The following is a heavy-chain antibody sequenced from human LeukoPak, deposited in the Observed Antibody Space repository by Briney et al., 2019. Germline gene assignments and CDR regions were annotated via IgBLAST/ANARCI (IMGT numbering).Heavy chain of an antibody. Sequence: PGGSLRLSCAASGFTFSSYEMNWVRQAPGKGLEWVSYISSSGSTIYYADSVKGRSTISRDNAKSSLYLQMNSLRAEDTAVYYCARSPIAAAGMFDYWGQGTLVTVSS. V-gene: IGHV3-48*03. CDR3: ARSPIAAAGMFDY. J-gene: IGHJ4*02. CDR2: ISSSGSTI. D-gene: IGHD6-13*01. CDR1: GFTFSSYE.